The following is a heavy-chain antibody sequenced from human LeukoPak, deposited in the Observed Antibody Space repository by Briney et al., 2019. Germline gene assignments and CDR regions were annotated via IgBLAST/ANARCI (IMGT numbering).Heavy chain of an antibody. Sequence: PGGSLRLSCAASGFSFSSYGMSWVRQAPGKGLEWVAVISYDGSNKYYADSVKGRFTISRDNSKNTLYLQMNSLRAEDTAVYYCAKDITDYVWGSYRCIPFDYWGQGTLVTVSS. CDR3: AKDITDYVWGSYRCIPFDY. CDR1: GFSFSSYG. D-gene: IGHD3-16*02. V-gene: IGHV3-30*18. J-gene: IGHJ4*02. CDR2: ISYDGSNK.